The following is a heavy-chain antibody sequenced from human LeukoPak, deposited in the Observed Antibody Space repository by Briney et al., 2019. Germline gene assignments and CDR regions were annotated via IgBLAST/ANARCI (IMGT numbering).Heavy chain of an antibody. CDR1: GFTFDDYG. Sequence: GGSLRLSCAASGFTFDDYGMSWVRQAPGKGLEWVSGINWNGGSTGYADSVKGRFTISRDNAKNSLYLQMNSLRAEDTALYYCARDRHNNYDYVWGSYRPYYFDYWGQGTLVTVSS. J-gene: IGHJ4*02. CDR3: ARDRHNNYDYVWGSYRPYYFDY. V-gene: IGHV3-20*04. CDR2: INWNGGST. D-gene: IGHD3-16*02.